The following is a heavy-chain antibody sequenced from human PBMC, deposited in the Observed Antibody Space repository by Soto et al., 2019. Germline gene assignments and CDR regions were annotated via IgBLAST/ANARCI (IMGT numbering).Heavy chain of an antibody. V-gene: IGHV3-48*02. CDR1: GFSFSSYS. CDR3: ARAEGPYGSGNYYPRYYFDS. CDR2: ISTSSAII. D-gene: IGHD3-10*01. Sequence: GGSLRLSCAASGFSFSSYSMTWVRQSPGKGLEWISYISTSSAIIYYADSVRGRFAISRDNAKDSLYLQMHSLRDEDTAVYYCARAEGPYGSGNYYPRYYFDSWGQGTLVTVSS. J-gene: IGHJ4*02.